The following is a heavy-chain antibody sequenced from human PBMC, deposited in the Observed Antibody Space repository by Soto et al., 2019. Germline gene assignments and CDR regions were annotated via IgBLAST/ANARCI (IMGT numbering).Heavy chain of an antibody. CDR1: GFTVSSYY. CDR2: IYSGGTT. D-gene: IGHD2-2*01. V-gene: IGHV3-66*01. Sequence: GGSLRLSCAASGFTVSSYYLTWVRQAPGKGLEWVSIIYSGGTTNYEDSVKGRFTISRDISKNTVYLQMNSLRPEDTAVYYCARAPDAFYYFDYWGQGALVTVSS. CDR3: ARAPDAFYYFDY. J-gene: IGHJ4*02.